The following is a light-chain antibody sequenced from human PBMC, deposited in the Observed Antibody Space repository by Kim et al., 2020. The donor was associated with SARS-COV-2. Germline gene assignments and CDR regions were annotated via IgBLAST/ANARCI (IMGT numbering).Light chain of an antibody. V-gene: IGLV2-14*01. J-gene: IGLJ1*01. CDR3: SSYTSSSTYV. CDR2: DVS. CDR1: SSDVGGYNY. Sequence: LSQPASVSGSPGQSITISCTGTSSDVGGYNYVSWYQQHPGKAPKVMIYDVSKRPSGVSNRFSGSKSGNTASLTISGLQAEDEADYYCSSYTSSSTYVFGTGTKVTVL.